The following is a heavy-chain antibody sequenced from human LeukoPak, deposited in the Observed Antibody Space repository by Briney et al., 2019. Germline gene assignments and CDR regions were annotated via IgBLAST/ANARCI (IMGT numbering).Heavy chain of an antibody. CDR2: ISGSGDNT. V-gene: IGHV3-23*01. J-gene: IGHJ4*02. CDR1: GFTFSGFA. D-gene: IGHD2-2*01. CDR3: AKDIGDSTPSAFDY. Sequence: GGSLRLSCAASGFTFSGFAMSWVRRTPGKGLEWVSGISGSGDNTLYADSVKGRFTISRDNSKNTLYLQMNSLRAEDTAVYYCAKDIGDSTPSAFDYWGQGTLVTVSS.